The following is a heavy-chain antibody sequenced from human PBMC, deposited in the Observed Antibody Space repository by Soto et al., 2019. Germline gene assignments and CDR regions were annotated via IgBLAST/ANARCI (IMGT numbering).Heavy chain of an antibody. V-gene: IGHV3-33*01. Sequence: GGSLRLSCAASGFTFSSYGMHWVRQAPGKGLEWVAVIWYDGSNKYYADSVKGRFTISRDNSKNTLYLQMNSLRAEDTAVYYCASFEFNDYIWGSYRYPSQNAFDIWGQGTMVTVSS. CDR3: ASFEFNDYIWGSYRYPSQNAFDI. CDR1: GFTFSSYG. J-gene: IGHJ3*02. D-gene: IGHD3-16*02. CDR2: IWYDGSNK.